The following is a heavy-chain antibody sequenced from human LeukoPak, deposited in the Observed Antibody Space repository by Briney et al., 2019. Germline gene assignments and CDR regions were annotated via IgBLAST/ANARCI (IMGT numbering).Heavy chain of an antibody. CDR1: GFTFSDYY. CDR3: ASILGYCSSTSCYAFDY. D-gene: IGHD2-2*01. J-gene: IGHJ4*02. V-gene: IGHV3-11*04. CDR2: ISSSGSTI. Sequence: PGGSLRLSCAASGFTFSDYYMSWIRQTPRKGLEWVSYISSSGSTIYYADSVKGRFTISRDNAKNSLYLQMNSLRAEDSAVYYCASILGYCSSTSCYAFDYWGQGTLVTVSS.